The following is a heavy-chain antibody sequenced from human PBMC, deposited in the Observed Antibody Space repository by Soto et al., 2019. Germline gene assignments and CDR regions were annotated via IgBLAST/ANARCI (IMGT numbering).Heavy chain of an antibody. D-gene: IGHD2-2*01. Sequence: SETLSLTCTVSGGSISSYYWSWIRQPPGKGLEWIGYIYYSGSTNYNTSLKSRVTISVNTSKYQFSLKLSSVIAADTAVYYCVRNTLVVPAAPPYYYYLDVWGKGTTVTVSS. CDR2: IYYSGST. V-gene: IGHV4-59*01. CDR1: GGSISSYY. CDR3: VRNTLVVPAAPPYYYYLDV. J-gene: IGHJ6*03.